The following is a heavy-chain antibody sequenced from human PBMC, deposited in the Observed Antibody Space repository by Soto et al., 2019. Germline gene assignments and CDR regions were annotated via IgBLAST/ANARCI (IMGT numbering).Heavy chain of an antibody. V-gene: IGHV4-34*01. CDR1: GGSFRDYF. J-gene: IGHJ6*03. D-gene: IGHD2-21*01. Sequence: PSETLSLTCVGSGGSFRDYFWSWIRQPPGMALEWIGEINHLGSINYNPSLKSRVTMSVDTSKNQFSLTQNSVTAADTATYYCARGGISHWAYFYYMDVWHRGTTVTVS. CDR3: ARGGISHWAYFYYMDV. CDR2: INHLGSI.